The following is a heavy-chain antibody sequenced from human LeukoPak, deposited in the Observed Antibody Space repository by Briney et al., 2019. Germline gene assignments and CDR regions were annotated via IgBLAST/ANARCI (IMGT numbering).Heavy chain of an antibody. D-gene: IGHD3-16*02. CDR2: IYTSGST. J-gene: IGHJ2*01. CDR1: GGSISSGSYY. CDR3: ARILSGMITFGGVIATDGPSPPGDWYFDL. V-gene: IGHV4-61*02. Sequence: SETLSLTCTVSGGSISSGSYYWSWIRQPAGKGLEWIGRIYTSGSTNYNPSLKSRVTISVDTSKNQFSLKLSSVTAADTAVYYCARILSGMITFGGVIATDGPSPPGDWYFDLWGRGTLVTVSS.